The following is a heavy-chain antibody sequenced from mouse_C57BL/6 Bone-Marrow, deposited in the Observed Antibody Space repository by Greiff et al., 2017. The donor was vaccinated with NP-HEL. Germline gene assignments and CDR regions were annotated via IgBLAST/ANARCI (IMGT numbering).Heavy chain of an antibody. D-gene: IGHD1-1*01. CDR3: ARYPFITTVVGY. V-gene: IGHV14-3*01. J-gene: IGHJ2*01. Sequence: VHVKQSVAELVRPGASVKLSCTASGFNIKNTYMHWVKQRPEQGLEWIGRIDPANGNTKYAPKFQGKATITADPSSNTAYLQLSSLTSDDTAIYYCARYPFITTVVGYWGQGTTLTVSS. CDR2: IDPANGNT. CDR1: GFNIKNTY.